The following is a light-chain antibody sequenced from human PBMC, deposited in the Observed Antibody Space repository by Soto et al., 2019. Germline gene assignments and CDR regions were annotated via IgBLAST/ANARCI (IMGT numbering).Light chain of an antibody. CDR3: HQYHNWSPIT. CDR1: RSLSGD. Sequence: DIVMTQSPATLSVSPGESATLSCRASRSLSGDLAWYQHKPGQPPRLLIYGSSTRATDVPARLSGGGSGTDFTITITTLQSEDLAIYYCHQYHNWSPITAGPGNKVHI. CDR2: GSS. V-gene: IGKV3-15*01. J-gene: IGKJ3*01.